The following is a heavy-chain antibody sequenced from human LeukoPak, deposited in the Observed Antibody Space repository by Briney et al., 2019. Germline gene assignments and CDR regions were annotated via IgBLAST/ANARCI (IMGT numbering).Heavy chain of an antibody. V-gene: IGHV3-48*01. J-gene: IGHJ4*01. CDR3: AREAGLSSGWFGY. CDR1: EFTFSTHT. D-gene: IGHD6-19*01. Sequence: GGSLRLSCAGSEFTFSTHTMTWVRQAPGKGLEWVSYIDGSSSIISYTDSVKGRFTISRDNAKNSLYLQMNSLRAEDTAVYYRAREAGLSSGWFGYWGQGTLVTVSS. CDR2: IDGSSSII.